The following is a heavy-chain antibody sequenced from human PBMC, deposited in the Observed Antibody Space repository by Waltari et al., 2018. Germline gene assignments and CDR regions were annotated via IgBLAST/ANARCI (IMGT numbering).Heavy chain of an antibody. CDR1: CGSFSDYC. V-gene: IGHV4-34*01. J-gene: IGHJ4*02. CDR2: INHSGST. Sequence: QVQLQQWGAGLLKPSETLSLTCAVYCGSFSDYCGSWIRQPPGQGLEWIGEINHSGSTNYNPSLKSRVTMSVDTSKNQFSLNLNSVTAADTAVYYCARGRDYVWNLLWGQGTLVTVSS. CDR3: ARGRDYVWNLL. D-gene: IGHD3-16*01.